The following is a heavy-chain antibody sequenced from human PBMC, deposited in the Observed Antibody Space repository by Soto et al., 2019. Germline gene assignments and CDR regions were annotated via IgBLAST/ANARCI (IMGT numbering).Heavy chain of an antibody. D-gene: IGHD2-15*01. CDR1: GGTFSSYA. CDR3: ARAGCSGGSCYSASYYYGMDV. V-gene: IGHV1-69*01. J-gene: IGHJ6*02. Sequence: QVQLVQSGAEVKKPGSSVKVSCKASGGTFSSYAISWVRQAPGQGLEWMGGIIPIFGTANYAQKLQGRVTITADESTSTAYMELSSLRSEDTAVYYCARAGCSGGSCYSASYYYGMDVWGQGTTVTVSS. CDR2: IIPIFGTA.